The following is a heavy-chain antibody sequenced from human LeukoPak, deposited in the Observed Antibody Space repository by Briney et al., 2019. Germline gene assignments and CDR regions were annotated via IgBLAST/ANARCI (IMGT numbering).Heavy chain of an antibody. CDR2: ISGSGGST. V-gene: IGHV3-23*01. J-gene: IGHJ4*02. D-gene: IGHD3-3*01. Sequence: GGSLRLSCAASGFTFSSYAMGWVRQAPGKGLEWFSDISGSGGSTYYADSVKGRFTISRDNSKNTLYLQMNSLRAEDTAVYYCAKPYYDFWSGYSARDYWGQGTLVTVSS. CDR1: GFTFSSYA. CDR3: AKPYYDFWSGYSARDY.